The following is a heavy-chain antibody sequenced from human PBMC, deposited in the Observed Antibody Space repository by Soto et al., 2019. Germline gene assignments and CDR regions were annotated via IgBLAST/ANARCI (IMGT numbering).Heavy chain of an antibody. CDR1: GGTFSSYA. D-gene: IGHD3-10*01. V-gene: IGHV1-69*01. CDR3: AKPYGAGRYRAFDI. CDR2: IIPIFGTA. Sequence: QVQLVQSGAEVKKHGSSVKVSCKASGGTFSSYAISWVRQTPGQGLEWMGGIIPIFGTANYAQKFQGRVTITADESTSTAYMELSSLRSEDTAVYYCAKPYGAGRYRAFDIWGQGTMVTVSS. J-gene: IGHJ3*02.